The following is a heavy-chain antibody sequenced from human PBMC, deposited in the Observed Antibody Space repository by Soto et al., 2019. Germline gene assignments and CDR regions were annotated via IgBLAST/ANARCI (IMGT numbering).Heavy chain of an antibody. Sequence: QVTLKETGPTQVKPTQTLTLTCTFSGFSLTTPGVGVGWIRQPPGRALEWLALIFWNDDQRYSPSLKSRLPITKDTSKDQVGLTMTYMDPVDTATYSGARAGGYSYATVDDWGQGTPVTVSS. D-gene: IGHD5-12*01. V-gene: IGHV2-5*01. CDR3: ARAGGYSYATVDD. CDR1: GFSLTTPGVG. CDR2: IFWNDDQ. J-gene: IGHJ4*02.